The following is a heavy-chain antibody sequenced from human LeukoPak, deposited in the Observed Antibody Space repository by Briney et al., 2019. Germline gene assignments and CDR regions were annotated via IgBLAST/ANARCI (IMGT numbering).Heavy chain of an antibody. J-gene: IGHJ1*01. D-gene: IGHD2-15*01. Sequence: ASVKVSCKASGYTFTSYGISWVRQAPGQGLEWVGWISAYNGNTNYAQKLQGRVTMTTDTSTSTAYMELRSLRSDDTAVYYCARDLGYCSGGSCYSSWDFQHWGQGTLVTVSS. V-gene: IGHV1-18*01. CDR3: ARDLGYCSGGSCYSSWDFQH. CDR1: GYTFTSYG. CDR2: ISAYNGNT.